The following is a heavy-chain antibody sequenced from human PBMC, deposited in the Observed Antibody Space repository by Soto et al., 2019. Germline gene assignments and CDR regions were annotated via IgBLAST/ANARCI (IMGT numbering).Heavy chain of an antibody. Sequence: QVRLVQSGTEVQKPGASVKVSCKASGYTLSIYQMHWVRHAPGQGLEWMGIINPRGGTATYAQKFQGRVTMTRDTATSTVYMEVSSLTSEDTAVYFCAREPLYYYDSSGYFDYWGQGTLVTVSS. J-gene: IGHJ4*02. CDR2: INPRGGTA. CDR3: AREPLYYYDSSGYFDY. D-gene: IGHD3-22*01. V-gene: IGHV1-46*01. CDR1: GYTLSIYQ.